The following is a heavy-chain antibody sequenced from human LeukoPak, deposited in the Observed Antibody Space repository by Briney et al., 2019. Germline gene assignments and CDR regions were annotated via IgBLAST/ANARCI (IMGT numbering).Heavy chain of an antibody. CDR2: ISGSGRDT. J-gene: IGHJ4*02. Sequence: GGSLRLSCAAAGFPFSTYAMSWVRQAPGKGLEWVSVISGSGRDTYYADSVKGRFTISGDNSKNTVYLQMNSLRAEDTALYYCAKGGVYGDYYFDYWGQGTLVTVSS. CDR1: GFPFSTYA. D-gene: IGHD4-17*01. V-gene: IGHV3-23*01. CDR3: AKGGVYGDYYFDY.